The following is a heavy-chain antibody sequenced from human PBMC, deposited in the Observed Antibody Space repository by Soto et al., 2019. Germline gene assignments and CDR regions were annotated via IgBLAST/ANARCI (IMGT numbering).Heavy chain of an antibody. V-gene: IGHV1-3*01. CDR3: AKGEWSYCSGGSCYYFDY. D-gene: IGHD2-15*01. CDR2: INAGNGNT. J-gene: IGHJ4*02. Sequence: GASVKVSCKASGYTFTGYATHWVRQAPGQRLEWMGWINAGNGNTKYSQKFQGRFTITRDTSASTAYMELSSLRSEDTAVYYCAKGEWSYCSGGSCYYFDYWAQRTVVTVSS. CDR1: GYTFTGYA.